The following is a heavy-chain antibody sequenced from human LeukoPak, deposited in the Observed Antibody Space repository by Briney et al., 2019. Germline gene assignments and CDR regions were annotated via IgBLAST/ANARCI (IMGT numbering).Heavy chain of an antibody. CDR3: ARDPGYYDSSGYAFDY. Sequence: SETLSLTCTVSGGSISSYYWSWIRQPAGKGLEWIGRIYTSGSTNYNPSLKSRVTMSVDTSKNQFSLKLSSVTAADTAVYYCARDPGYYDSSGYAFDYWGQETLVTVSS. CDR2: IYTSGST. D-gene: IGHD3-22*01. J-gene: IGHJ4*02. CDR1: GGSISSYY. V-gene: IGHV4-4*07.